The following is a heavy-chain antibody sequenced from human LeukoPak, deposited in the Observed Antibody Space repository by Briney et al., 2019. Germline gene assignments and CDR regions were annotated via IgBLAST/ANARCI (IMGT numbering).Heavy chain of an antibody. D-gene: IGHD6-19*01. CDR1: GFTFSSYA. CDR3: AREGADSSGWLTHPYYYYYYGMDV. Sequence: PGGSLRLSCAASGFTFSSYAMHWVRQAPGKGLEWVAVISYDGSNKYYADSVKGRFTISRDNSKNTLYLQMNSLRAEDTAVYYCAREGADSSGWLTHPYYYYYYGMDVWGQGTTVTVSS. CDR2: ISYDGSNK. V-gene: IGHV3-30-3*01. J-gene: IGHJ6*02.